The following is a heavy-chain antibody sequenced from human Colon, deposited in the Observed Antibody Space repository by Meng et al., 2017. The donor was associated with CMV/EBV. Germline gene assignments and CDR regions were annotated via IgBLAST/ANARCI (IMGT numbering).Heavy chain of an antibody. CDR1: GESMRSHY. V-gene: IGHV4-59*11. J-gene: IGHJ5*02. Sequence: SETLSLTCTVSGESMRSHYWSWIRQPPGKGLEWLGYIFHGGTTNYNSSLKSRLTISVDTSKNQVFLELRSVTAADTAVYYCAKEGADNWFDPWDQGILVTVSS. CDR2: IFHGGTT. CDR3: AKEGADNWFDP. D-gene: IGHD4/OR15-4a*01.